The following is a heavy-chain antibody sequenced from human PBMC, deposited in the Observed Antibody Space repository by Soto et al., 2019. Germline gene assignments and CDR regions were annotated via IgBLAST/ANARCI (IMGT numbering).Heavy chain of an antibody. J-gene: IGHJ6*02. V-gene: IGHV1-3*01. D-gene: IGHD6-13*01. Sequence: ASVRVSCQASVYTFTSYATHWVRQAPGQRHEWMGWINAGNGNTKDSQKFQGRVTITRDTSASTAYMELSSLRSEDTAEYYCAKQQQLVRGYGMDVWGQETTVTVSS. CDR1: VYTFTSYA. CDR3: AKQQQLVRGYGMDV. CDR2: INAGNGNT.